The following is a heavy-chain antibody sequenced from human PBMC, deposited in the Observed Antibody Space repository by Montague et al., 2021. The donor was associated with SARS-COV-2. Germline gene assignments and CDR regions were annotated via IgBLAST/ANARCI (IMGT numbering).Heavy chain of an antibody. CDR1: GGSVSSSPYY. J-gene: IGHJ6*03. D-gene: IGHD3-10*01. V-gene: IGHV4-39*01. CDR3: ASSYYYGSGTYVYNYYMDV. CDR2: ISYSGRT. Sequence: SETLSLTCTVSGGSVSSSPYYWGWIRQPPGRRLEWVGSISYSGRTYFSPSLKSRLTISVDSSENQFSLRLSSVTAADTAVYYCASSYYYGSGTYVYNYYMDVGGQGTTVTVSS.